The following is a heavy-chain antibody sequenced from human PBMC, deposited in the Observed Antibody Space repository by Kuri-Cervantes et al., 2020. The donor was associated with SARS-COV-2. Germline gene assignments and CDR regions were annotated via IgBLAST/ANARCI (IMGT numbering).Heavy chain of an antibody. Sequence: GESLKISCAASGFTFSSYSMTWVRQAPGKGLEWVSSISSSSSYIYYADSVKGRFTISRDNAKNSLYLQMNSLRAEDTAVYYCSRDSDFWRGYYTGIVAFDIWGQGTMVTVSS. J-gene: IGHJ3*02. CDR3: SRDSDFWRGYYTGIVAFDI. CDR2: ISSSSSYI. V-gene: IGHV3-21*01. D-gene: IGHD3-3*01. CDR1: GFTFSSYS.